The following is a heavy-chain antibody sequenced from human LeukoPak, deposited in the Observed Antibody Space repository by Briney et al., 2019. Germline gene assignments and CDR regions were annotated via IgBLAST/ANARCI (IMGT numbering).Heavy chain of an antibody. CDR1: GYTFTSYG. D-gene: IGHD1-1*01. V-gene: IGHV1-18*01. J-gene: IGHJ4*02. CDR2: ISTYNGHT. Sequence: ASVKVSCKASGYTFTSYGISWVRQAPGQGLEWMGWISTYNGHTNYARKVQGRVTMTRDTSTSTVYMELSSLRSEDTAVYYCARDLGGTGTTCFDYWGQGTLVTVSS. CDR3: ARDLGGTGTTCFDY.